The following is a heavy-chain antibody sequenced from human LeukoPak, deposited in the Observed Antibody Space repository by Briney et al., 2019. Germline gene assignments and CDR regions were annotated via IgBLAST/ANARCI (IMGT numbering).Heavy chain of an antibody. V-gene: IGHV3-49*04. J-gene: IGHJ3*02. D-gene: IGHD6-13*01. Sequence: PGGSLRLSCTASGFTFGDYAVNWVRQAPGKGLEWVGFIETKVSGGTAEYAASVKGRFTISRDDSRAIAYMQMNNLKTEDTAVYYCSRQQLKAFDIWGQGTMVTVSS. CDR1: GFTFGDYA. CDR2: IETKVSGGTA. CDR3: SRQQLKAFDI.